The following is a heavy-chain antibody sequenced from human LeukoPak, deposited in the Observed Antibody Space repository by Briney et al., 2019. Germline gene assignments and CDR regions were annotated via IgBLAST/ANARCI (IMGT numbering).Heavy chain of an antibody. V-gene: IGHV4-59*01. D-gene: IGHD2-21*02. CDR3: ARVPQNGDPDY. CDR1: DGSISNYY. CDR2: IYYSGST. J-gene: IGHJ4*02. Sequence: SSETLSLTCSVFDGSISNYYWSWIRQPPGKGLEWIGYIYYSGSTNYNPSLKSRVTISVDTSKNQFSLKLSSVTAADTAVYYCARVPQNGDPDYWGQGTLVTVSS.